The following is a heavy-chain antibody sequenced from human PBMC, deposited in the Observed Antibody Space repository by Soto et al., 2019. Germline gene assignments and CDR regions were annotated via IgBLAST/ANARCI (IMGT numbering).Heavy chain of an antibody. V-gene: IGHV3-30*18. CDR3: ANSEYSRYKNIDV. CDR1: GFTFRGYG. D-gene: IGHD5-18*01. J-gene: IGHJ6*02. Sequence: GGSLRLSCAASGFTFRGYGMHWVRQALGRGLEWVALISYDGSIKYYADSVRGRFTISRDNSKNTLYLQMNSLRAEDTAVYYCANSEYSRYKNIDVWGQGTTVTVSS. CDR2: ISYDGSIK.